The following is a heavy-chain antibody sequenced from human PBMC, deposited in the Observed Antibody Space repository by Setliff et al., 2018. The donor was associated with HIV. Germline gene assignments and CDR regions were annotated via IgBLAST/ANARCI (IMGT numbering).Heavy chain of an antibody. CDR3: ARRLSGPQGWLLSNWFDP. V-gene: IGHV4-39*01. CDR1: GGSISSSSYY. Sequence: SETLSLTCTVSGGSISSSSYYWGWIRQPPGKGLEWIGHIYYSGSTYHNPSLKSRVTISVDTSKNQFSLKLSSVTAADTAMYYCARRLSGPQGWLLSNWFDPWGQGTLVTVSS. CDR2: IYYSGST. D-gene: IGHD3-3*01. J-gene: IGHJ5*02.